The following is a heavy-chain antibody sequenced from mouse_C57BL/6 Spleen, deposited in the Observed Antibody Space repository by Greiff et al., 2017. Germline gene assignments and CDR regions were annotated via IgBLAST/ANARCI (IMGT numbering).Heavy chain of an antibody. V-gene: IGHV1-80*01. CDR2: LYPGDGDT. CDR3: APYYSNYNPLAD. J-gene: IGHJ3*01. Sequence: QVQLQQSGAELVKPGASVKISCKASGYAFSSYWVNWVKQRPGKGLEWLGQLYPGDGDTNYNGKFKGKATLTPDKSSSTAYMQLSSLTSEDSAVYFWAPYYSNYNPLADWGQGTLVTVSA. D-gene: IGHD2-5*01. CDR1: GYAFSSYW.